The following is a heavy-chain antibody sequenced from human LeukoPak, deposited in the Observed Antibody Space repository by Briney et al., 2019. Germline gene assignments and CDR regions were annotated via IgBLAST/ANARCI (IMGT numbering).Heavy chain of an antibody. V-gene: IGHV4-39*01. CDR2: IYYSGST. D-gene: IGHD4-17*01. CDR3: ARQVTTAYYYYYGMDV. CDR1: GGSISSSSYY. J-gene: IGHJ6*02. Sequence: SETLSLTCTVSGGSISSSSYYWGWIRQPPGKGLGWIGSIYYSGSTYYNPSLKSRVTISVDTSKNQFSLKLSSVTAADTAVYYRARQVTTAYYYYYGMDVWGQRTTVTVSS.